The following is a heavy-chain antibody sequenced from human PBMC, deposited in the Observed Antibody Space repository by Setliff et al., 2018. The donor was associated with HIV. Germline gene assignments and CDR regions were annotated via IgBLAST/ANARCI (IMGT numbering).Heavy chain of an antibody. CDR1: GDSINSGNYY. J-gene: IGHJ4*02. V-gene: IGHV4-31*03. CDR2: IYYSGST. Sequence: SETLSLTCTVSGDSINSGNYYWSWIRQHPGKGLEWIGYIYYSGSTYYSPSLKSRVTISEDTSKNQFSLKMRSVTAASTAVYYCATSPAGEILGSRPCYFDYWGQGTLVTVSS. CDR3: ATSPAGEILGSRPCYFDY. D-gene: IGHD3-10*01.